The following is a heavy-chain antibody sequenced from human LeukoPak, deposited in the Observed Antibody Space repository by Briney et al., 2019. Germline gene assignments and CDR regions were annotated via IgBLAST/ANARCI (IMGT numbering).Heavy chain of an antibody. Sequence: ASEKVSCKASGYTFSDYHIHWLRQAPGQGLEWMGWSNPSSGGTNYAEKFHGRATITRDTSTKPAYMELSRLRSGDTAVYFCTRVRALAAAGTGARYSQDCGQGTLVTVSS. CDR1: GYTFSDYH. CDR2: SNPSSGGT. D-gene: IGHD6-13*01. J-gene: IGHJ1*01. CDR3: TRVRALAAAGTGARYSQD. V-gene: IGHV1-2*02.